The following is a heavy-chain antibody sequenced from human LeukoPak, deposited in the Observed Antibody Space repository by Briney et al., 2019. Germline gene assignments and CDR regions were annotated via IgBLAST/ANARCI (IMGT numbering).Heavy chain of an antibody. CDR3: AKSGGYGLIDY. Sequence: SETLSLTCNVSGVSISSSSHYWGWIRQPPGKGLEWIGSIYSSGSTYYNSSLKSRVTISIDTSKNQVSLKMNSVTAADTAVYYCAKSGGYGLIDYWGQGTLVTVSS. V-gene: IGHV4-39*01. CDR2: IYSSGST. J-gene: IGHJ4*01. CDR1: GVSISSSSHY. D-gene: IGHD6-25*01.